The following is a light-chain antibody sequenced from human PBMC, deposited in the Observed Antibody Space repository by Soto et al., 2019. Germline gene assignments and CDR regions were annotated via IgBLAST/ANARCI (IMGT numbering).Light chain of an antibody. J-gene: IGKJ1*01. CDR3: QQTYTLPRT. Sequence: DIQMTQSPSSLSASVGDRVTIACRASQTVSKFVNWYQQKPGKVPTLLIFTTSTLHSGVPSRFSGSGSGTEFTLTINGLQPEDFATYYYQQTYTLPRTFAQGTKVDIK. CDR1: QTVSKF. V-gene: IGKV1-39*01. CDR2: TTS.